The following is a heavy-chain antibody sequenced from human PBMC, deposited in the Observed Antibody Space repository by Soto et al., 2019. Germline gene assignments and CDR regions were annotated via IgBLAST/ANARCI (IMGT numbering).Heavy chain of an antibody. Sequence: SVKVSCKASGGTFSSYAISWVRQAPGQGLEWMGGIIPIFGTASYAQKFQGRVTITADESTSTAYMELSSLRSEDTAVYYCARDSWARGYSYGPFDYWGQGTLVTVSS. CDR1: GGTFSSYA. CDR3: ARDSWARGYSYGPFDY. J-gene: IGHJ4*02. V-gene: IGHV1-69*13. CDR2: IIPIFGTA. D-gene: IGHD5-18*01.